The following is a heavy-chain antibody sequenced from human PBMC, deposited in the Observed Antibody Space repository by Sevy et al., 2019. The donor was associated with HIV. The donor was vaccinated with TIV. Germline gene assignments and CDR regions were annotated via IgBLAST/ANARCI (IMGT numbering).Heavy chain of an antibody. V-gene: IGHV3-53*01. D-gene: IGHD6-19*01. CDR2: IYSDGTT. Sequence: GGSQRLSCAASGFSVSRNHINWVRQAPGKGQEWISVIYSDGTTQYADSVKGRFTISRDTSNNTVYLQVSSLRADDTAVYYCARRLSSDCYFDFWGQGTLVTVSS. CDR3: ARRLSSDCYFDF. CDR1: GFSVSRNH. J-gene: IGHJ4*02.